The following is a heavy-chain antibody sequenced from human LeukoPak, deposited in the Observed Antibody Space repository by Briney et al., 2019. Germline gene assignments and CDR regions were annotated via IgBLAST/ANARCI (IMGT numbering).Heavy chain of an antibody. CDR1: GGSFSGYY. CDR3: ARALQRGYSYGYLIFDY. Sequence: PSETLSLTCAVYGGSFSGYYWSWIRQPPGKGLEWIGEINHSGSTNYNPSLKSRVTISVDTSKNQFSLKLSSVTAADTAVYYCARALQRGYSYGYLIFDYWGQGTLVTVSS. CDR2: INHSGST. V-gene: IGHV4-34*01. J-gene: IGHJ4*02. D-gene: IGHD5-18*01.